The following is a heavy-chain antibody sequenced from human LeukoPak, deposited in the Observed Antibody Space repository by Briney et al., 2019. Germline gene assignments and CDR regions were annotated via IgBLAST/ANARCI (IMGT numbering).Heavy chain of an antibody. CDR2: ISGNGVGT. Sequence: GGSLRLSCAASGFAFRSYGMSWVRQAPGKGLEWVSAISGNGVGTYYADSVKGRFTISRDNSKNTLYLQMNNLRAEDAAVYYCAKDLAWGLDYWGQGTPVTVSS. CDR3: AKDLAWGLDY. CDR1: GFAFRSYG. J-gene: IGHJ4*02. D-gene: IGHD7-27*01. V-gene: IGHV3-23*01.